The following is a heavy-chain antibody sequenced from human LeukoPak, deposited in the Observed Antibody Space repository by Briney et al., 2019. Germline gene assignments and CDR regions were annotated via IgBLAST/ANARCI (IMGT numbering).Heavy chain of an antibody. CDR2: IKSKAAGGTT. Sequence: PGGSLRLSCAASGFTFSNAWMSWVRQAPGKGLEWVGRIKSKAAGGTTDYAAPVQGRFTISRDDSKNTLYLQMNSLKTEDTAVYYCATDLGGYYSGSGTYWGSLDFWGQGTVVTVSS. V-gene: IGHV3-15*01. D-gene: IGHD3-10*01. J-gene: IGHJ4*02. CDR3: ATDLGGYYSGSGTYWGSLDF. CDR1: GFTFSNAW.